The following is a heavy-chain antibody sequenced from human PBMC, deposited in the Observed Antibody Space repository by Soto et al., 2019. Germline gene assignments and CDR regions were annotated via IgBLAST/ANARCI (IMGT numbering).Heavy chain of an antibody. D-gene: IGHD3-16*01. Sequence: GGLLRLSGAASGFTIRSYWMSWVSQAPGKGLEVVANLTQDRSGKYYVDSVKGRFTIFGDNSSVRLYLHMNSLRAGVTAEYYLSIWHTYNYDSLAFSGFDCWGQGTQINVCS. CDR1: GFTIRSYW. V-gene: IGHV3-7*01. CDR2: LTQDRSGK. CDR3: SIWHTYNYDSLAFSGFDC. J-gene: IGHJ4*02.